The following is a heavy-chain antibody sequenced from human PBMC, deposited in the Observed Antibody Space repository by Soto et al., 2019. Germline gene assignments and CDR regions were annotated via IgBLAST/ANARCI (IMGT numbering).Heavy chain of an antibody. D-gene: IGHD4-17*01. J-gene: IGHJ5*02. CDR3: TRPYGDYVIDWFDP. Sequence: PGGSLRLSCTASGFTFGDYAMSWFRQAPGKGLEWVGFIRSKAYGGTTEYAASVKGRFTISRDDSKSIAYLQMNSLKTEDTAVYYCTRPYGDYVIDWFDPWGQGTLVTVSS. CDR2: IRSKAYGGTT. CDR1: GFTFGDYA. V-gene: IGHV3-49*03.